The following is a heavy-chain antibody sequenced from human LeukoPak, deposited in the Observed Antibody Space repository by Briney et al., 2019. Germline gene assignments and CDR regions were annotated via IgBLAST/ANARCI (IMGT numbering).Heavy chain of an antibody. Sequence: SETLSLTCAVYGGSFSGYYWSWIRQPPGKGLEWIGEINHSGSTNYNPSLKSRVTISVDTSKNQFSLKLSSVTAADTAVYYCASLDIVVALVAFDIWGQGTMVTVSS. J-gene: IGHJ3*02. CDR3: ASLDIVVALVAFDI. CDR2: INHSGST. D-gene: IGHD2-2*03. CDR1: GGSFSGYY. V-gene: IGHV4-34*01.